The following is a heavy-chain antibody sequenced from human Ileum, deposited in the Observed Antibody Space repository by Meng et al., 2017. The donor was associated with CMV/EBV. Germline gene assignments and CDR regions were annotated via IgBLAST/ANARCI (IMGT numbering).Heavy chain of an antibody. Sequence: GQGLVQPPETMPLSCIVSGGSTTVYWGWIRQPPGKGLGWIGSISYSGTTYYNPSLKSRLTVSLDTSKTQFSLMLTSVTAADTAVYYCARDMSIRWFYYWGQGTLVTVSS. CDR2: ISYSGTT. CDR3: ARDMSIRWFYY. J-gene: IGHJ4*02. V-gene: IGHV4-39*07. CDR1: GGSTTVY. D-gene: IGHD3-3*02.